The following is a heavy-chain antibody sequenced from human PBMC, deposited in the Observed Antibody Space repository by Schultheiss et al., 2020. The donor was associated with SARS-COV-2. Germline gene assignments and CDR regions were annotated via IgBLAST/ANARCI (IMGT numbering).Heavy chain of an antibody. CDR1: GGSISSSSYY. CDR3: ARRGAAMARPFDY. J-gene: IGHJ4*02. CDR2: IYYSGST. D-gene: IGHD5-18*01. V-gene: IGHV4-39*01. Sequence: SETLSLTCTVSGGSISSSSYYWGWIRQPPGKGLEWIGSIYYSGSTYYNPSLKSRVTISVDTSKNQFSLKLSSVTAADTAVYYCARRGAAMARPFDYWGQGTLVTVSS.